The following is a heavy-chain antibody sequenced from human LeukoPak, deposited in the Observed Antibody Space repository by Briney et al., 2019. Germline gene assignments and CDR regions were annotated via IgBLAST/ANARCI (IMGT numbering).Heavy chain of an antibody. CDR1: GFTFSSYV. V-gene: IGHV3-48*01. CDR2: ISTSSSTI. Sequence: GGSLRLSCAASGFTFSSYVMSWVRQAPGKGLKWVSYISTSSSTIYYADSVKGRFTISRDNAKNSLYLQMNSLRAEDTAVYYCARAGDDYVWGSYRPFDYWGQGTLVTVSS. J-gene: IGHJ4*02. D-gene: IGHD3-16*02. CDR3: ARAGDDYVWGSYRPFDY.